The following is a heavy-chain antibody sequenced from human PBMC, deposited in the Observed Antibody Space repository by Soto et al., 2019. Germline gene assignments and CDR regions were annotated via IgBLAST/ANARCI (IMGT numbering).Heavy chain of an antibody. V-gene: IGHV3-11*06. Sequence: PGGSLRLSCAASGFTFSDYYMSWIRQAPGKGLEWVSYISSSSSCTNYADSVKGRFTIPRDNAKNSLYLQMNSLRAEDTAVYYCARGAPSYSSSWFDGWFDPWGQGTLVTVSS. CDR3: ARGAPSYSSSWFDGWFDP. CDR1: GFTFSDYY. J-gene: IGHJ5*02. CDR2: ISSSSSCT. D-gene: IGHD6-13*01.